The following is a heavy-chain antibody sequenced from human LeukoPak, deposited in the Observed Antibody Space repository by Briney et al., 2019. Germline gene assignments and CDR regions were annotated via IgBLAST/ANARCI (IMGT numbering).Heavy chain of an antibody. D-gene: IGHD1-26*01. V-gene: IGHV4-4*07. CDR2: IHTRGST. CDR3: SRGRPYSASYYDIDY. CDR1: GDSISIYY. J-gene: IGHJ4*02. Sequence: NPSQTLSLTRTVSGDSISIYYWRWIRQPAAKGLEWIGRIHTRGSTNYNPSLTSRVTMSVDTSKTHFSLKLSSMTAADTTTYYYSRGRPYSASYYDIDYWGQGTLVTVSS.